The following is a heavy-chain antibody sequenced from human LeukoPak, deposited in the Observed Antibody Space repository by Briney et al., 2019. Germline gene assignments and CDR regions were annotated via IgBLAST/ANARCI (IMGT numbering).Heavy chain of an antibody. V-gene: IGHV4-61*08. CDR1: GGSISSGGYY. Sequence: SETLSLTCTVSGGSISSGGYYWSWIRQPPGKGLEWIGYIYYSGSTNYNPSLKSRVTISVDTSKNQFSLKLSSVTAADTAVYYCARHKAATVPRFDYWGQGTLVTVSS. J-gene: IGHJ4*02. CDR2: IYYSGST. CDR3: ARHKAATVPRFDY. D-gene: IGHD2-15*01.